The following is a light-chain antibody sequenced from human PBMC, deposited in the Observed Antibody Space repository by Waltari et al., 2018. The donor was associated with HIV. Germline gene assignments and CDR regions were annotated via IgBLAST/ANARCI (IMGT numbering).Light chain of an antibody. CDR1: SSDIGAYHL. CDR3: SSYAGSNRFVV. V-gene: IGLV2-8*01. Sequence: QSALTQPHSASGSPGQSVPISCTGSSSDIGAYHLVSWYQQPPGSAPKLIIFEVTKRPTGVPDRFSGSKSGNTASLTVSGLLPEDDADYYCSSYAGSNRFVVFGGGTRLTVL. J-gene: IGLJ2*01. CDR2: EVT.